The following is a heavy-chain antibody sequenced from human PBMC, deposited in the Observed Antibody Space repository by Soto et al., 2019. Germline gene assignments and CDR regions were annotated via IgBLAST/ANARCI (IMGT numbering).Heavy chain of an antibody. D-gene: IGHD2-21*01. V-gene: IGHV1-46*01. CDR2: IKPNGGST. CDR1: GYIFIHYY. CDR3: ARSLLQGDF. J-gene: IGHJ4*02. Sequence: QVQLVQSGAEGKKPGASVEVSCKASGYIFIHYYRHWVRQAPGQGLEWMAIIKPNGGSTNYAQKFQGRVTVTSDTSTSTVSMELNSLGSDDTAVYFCARSLLQGDFWGQGTLVTVSS.